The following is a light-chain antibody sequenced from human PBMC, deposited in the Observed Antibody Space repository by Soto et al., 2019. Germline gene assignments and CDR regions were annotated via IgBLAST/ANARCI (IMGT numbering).Light chain of an antibody. CDR1: QGISSY. V-gene: IGKV1-8*01. CDR2: AAS. J-gene: IGKJ1*01. CDR3: QQYYSYPWT. Sequence: IRMTQSASSFSACTGDRVTITCRASQGISSYLAWYQQKPGKAPKLLIYAASTLQSGVPSRFSGSGSGTDFTLTISCLQSEDFATYYCQQYYSYPWTFGQGTKVEIK.